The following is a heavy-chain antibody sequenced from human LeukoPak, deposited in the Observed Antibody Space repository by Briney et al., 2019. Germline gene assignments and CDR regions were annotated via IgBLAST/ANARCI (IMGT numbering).Heavy chain of an antibody. V-gene: IGHV1-46*01. J-gene: IGHJ4*02. D-gene: IGHD3-3*01. Sequence: GASVKVSCTASGNSFTSYYIHWVRQAPGQGLEWVGIINPSGGSTSYAQKFQGRVTMTSDTSTNTVYMELSSLRSEDTAVYYCARGNYDFWSGTGYYFDYWGQGTLVTVSS. CDR1: GNSFTSYY. CDR2: INPSGGST. CDR3: ARGNYDFWSGTGYYFDY.